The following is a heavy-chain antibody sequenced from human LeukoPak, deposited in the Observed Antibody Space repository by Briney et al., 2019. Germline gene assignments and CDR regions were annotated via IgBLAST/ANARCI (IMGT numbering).Heavy chain of an antibody. Sequence: PSETLSLTCTVSGGSISIGGYYWSWIRQHPGKGLEWIGYIYYSGSTYYNPSLKSRVTISVDTSKNQFSLKLSSVTAADTAVYYCARDPSSDGDAGYWGQGTLVTVSS. CDR1: GGSISIGGYY. V-gene: IGHV4-31*03. J-gene: IGHJ4*02. D-gene: IGHD7-27*01. CDR2: IYYSGST. CDR3: ARDPSSDGDAGY.